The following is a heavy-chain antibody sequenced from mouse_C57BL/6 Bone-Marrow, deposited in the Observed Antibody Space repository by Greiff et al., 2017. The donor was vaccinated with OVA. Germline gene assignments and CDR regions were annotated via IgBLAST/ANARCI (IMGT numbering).Heavy chain of an antibody. CDR3: AKNDGYYIFDY. D-gene: IGHD2-3*01. V-gene: IGHV2-5*01. J-gene: IGHJ2*01. CDR1: GFSFTSYG. Sequence: QVQLQQSGPGLVQPSQRLSITCTVSGFSFTSYGVHWVRQSPGKGLEWLGVIWRGGSTDYNAAYMSRLSITKDNSKSQVFFKMNSLQADDTAIYYGAKNDGYYIFDYWGQGTTLTVSS. CDR2: IWRGGST.